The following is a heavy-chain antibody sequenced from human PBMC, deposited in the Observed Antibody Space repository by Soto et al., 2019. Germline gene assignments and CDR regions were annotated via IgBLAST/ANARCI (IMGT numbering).Heavy chain of an antibody. Sequence: SETLSLTCTVYGGSFSGYYWSWIRQPPGKGLEWIGEINHSGSTNYNPSLKSRVTISVDTSKNQFSLKLSSVTAADTAVYYCARGRLYYYDSSGYLRYWGQGTLVTVSS. V-gene: IGHV4-34*01. CDR3: ARGRLYYYDSSGYLRY. D-gene: IGHD3-22*01. J-gene: IGHJ4*02. CDR1: GGSFSGYY. CDR2: INHSGST.